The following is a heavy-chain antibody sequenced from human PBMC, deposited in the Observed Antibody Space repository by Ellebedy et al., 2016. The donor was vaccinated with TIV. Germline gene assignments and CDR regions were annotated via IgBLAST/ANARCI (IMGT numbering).Heavy chain of an antibody. Sequence: PGGSLTLSCARSGHILSSYATSWVRQAPGKGLEWVSAVNAGGGVIAYADSVKCRFTIPRDHPRNTLSPQMKSMRAEHTAVYYCASSRYHYCVGNTVFAYWGQGILVTVSS. CDR1: GHILSSYA. D-gene: IGHD2-21*01. CDR3: ASSRYHYCVGNTVFAY. CDR2: VNAGGGVI. J-gene: IGHJ4*02. V-gene: IGHV3-23*01.